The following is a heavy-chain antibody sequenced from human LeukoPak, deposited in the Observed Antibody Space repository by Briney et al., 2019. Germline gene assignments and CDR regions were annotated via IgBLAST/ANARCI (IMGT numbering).Heavy chain of an antibody. J-gene: IGHJ4*02. Sequence: PSETLSLTCAVYGGSFSGYYWSWIRQPPGKGLESIGEINHSGSTNYNPSLKSRVTISVDTSKNQFSLKLSSVTAADTAVYYCARVAGYCSSTSCSPFDYWGQGTLVTVSS. D-gene: IGHD2-2*01. CDR1: GGSFSGYY. CDR2: INHSGST. CDR3: ARVAGYCSSTSCSPFDY. V-gene: IGHV4-34*01.